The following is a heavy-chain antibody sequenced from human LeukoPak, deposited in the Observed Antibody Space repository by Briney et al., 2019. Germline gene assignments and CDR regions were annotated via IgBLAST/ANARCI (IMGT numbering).Heavy chain of an antibody. V-gene: IGHV3-21*01. CDR3: ATLGCAGENCPRAGRALGGY. J-gene: IGHJ4*02. CDR2: IRGGGTFV. CDR1: GSPSRSIT. D-gene: IGHD2-21*01. Sequence: GGSLRLSCTGSGSPSRSITLHWARQAQGKDLEWAPPIRGGGTFVFYADSVTGRFTISRDNAGKFLYLQMDGLRAEDTAVYYCATLGCAGENCPRAGRALGGYWGQGTLVTVSS.